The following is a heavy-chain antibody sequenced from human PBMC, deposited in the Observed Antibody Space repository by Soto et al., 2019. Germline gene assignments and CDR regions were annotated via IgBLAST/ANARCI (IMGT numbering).Heavy chain of an antibody. CDR1: GGSISSGGYS. D-gene: IGHD6-13*01. V-gene: IGHV4-30-2*01. J-gene: IGHJ4*02. Sequence: PSEILSLTCAVSGGSISSGGYSWSWIRQPPGKGLEWIGYIYHSGSTYYNPSLKSRVTISVDRSKNQFSLKLSSVTAADTAVYYCARVRGVAAGQIDYWGQGTLVTVSS. CDR3: ARVRGVAAGQIDY. CDR2: IYHSGST.